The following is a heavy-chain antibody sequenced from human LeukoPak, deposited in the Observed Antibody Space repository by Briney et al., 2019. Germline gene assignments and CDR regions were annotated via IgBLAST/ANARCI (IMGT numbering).Heavy chain of an antibody. Sequence: GGSLRLSCAASGFTFSSYGMHWVRHAPRERLEWVAFIRYDGSNKYYAASVKGRFTSSRDNSKNTLYLQMNSLRAEDTAVYYCAKDRSGYGFDYWGQGTLVTVSS. V-gene: IGHV3-30*02. D-gene: IGHD5-12*01. J-gene: IGHJ4*02. CDR3: AKDRSGYGFDY. CDR1: GFTFSSYG. CDR2: IRYDGSNK.